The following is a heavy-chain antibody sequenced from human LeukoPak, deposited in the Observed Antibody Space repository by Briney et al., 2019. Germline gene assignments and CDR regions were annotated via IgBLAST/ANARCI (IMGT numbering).Heavy chain of an antibody. CDR3: ARGISVGATTGDY. J-gene: IGHJ4*02. CDR2: INAGNGNT. Sequence: GASVKVSCKASGYTFTSYAMHWVRQAPGQRLEWMGWINAGNGNTKYSQEFQGRVTITRDTSASTAYMELSSLRSEDTAVYYCARGISVGATTGDYWGQGTLVTVSS. V-gene: IGHV1-3*03. D-gene: IGHD1-26*01. CDR1: GYTFTSYA.